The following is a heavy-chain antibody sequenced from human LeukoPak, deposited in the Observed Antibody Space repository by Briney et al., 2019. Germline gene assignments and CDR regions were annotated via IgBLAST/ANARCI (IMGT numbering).Heavy chain of an antibody. D-gene: IGHD2-2*01. V-gene: IGHV4-34*01. CDR2: INHSGST. CDR3: VNLGHCTTSSCQP. Sequence: SETLSLTCAVYGGSFSGYYWSWIRQPPGKGLEWIGEINHSGSTNYNPSLKSRVTISVDTSKNQFSLKLSSVTAEDTAVYYCVNLGHCTTSSCQPWGQGTLVTVSS. CDR1: GGSFSGYY. J-gene: IGHJ4*02.